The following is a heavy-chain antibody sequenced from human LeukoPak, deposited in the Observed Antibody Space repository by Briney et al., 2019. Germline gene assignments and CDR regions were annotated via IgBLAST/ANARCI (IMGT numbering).Heavy chain of an antibody. J-gene: IGHJ5*02. Sequence: ASVKVSCKASGYTFTSYYMHWVRQAPGQGLEWMGIINPSGGSTSYAQKFQGRVTMTRDMSTSTVYMELSSLRSEDTAVYYCAREHEDIVVVVAAPYNWFDPWGQGTLVTVSS. CDR2: INPSGGST. CDR1: GYTFTSYY. CDR3: AREHEDIVVVVAAPYNWFDP. V-gene: IGHV1-46*01. D-gene: IGHD2-15*01.